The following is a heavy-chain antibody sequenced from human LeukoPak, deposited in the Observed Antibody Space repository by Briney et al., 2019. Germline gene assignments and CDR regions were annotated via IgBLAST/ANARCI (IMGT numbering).Heavy chain of an antibody. CDR3: AKGGSYTIDY. Sequence: GGSLRLSCGASGFTFSNYWMHLVRQVPGKGLEWVSRINSDGSSTSYADSVKGRFTISRDNAKNTLHLQMNSLTVEDTAVYYCAKGGSYTIDYWGQGILVSVSS. D-gene: IGHD1-26*01. CDR1: GFTFSNYW. J-gene: IGHJ4*02. CDR2: INSDGSST. V-gene: IGHV3-74*01.